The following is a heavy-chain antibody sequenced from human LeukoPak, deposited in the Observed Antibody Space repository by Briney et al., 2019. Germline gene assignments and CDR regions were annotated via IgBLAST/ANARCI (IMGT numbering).Heavy chain of an antibody. V-gene: IGHV3-20*04. CDR3: ARGDCGNASTEYYYYYIDV. CDR1: GFTFDDYG. Sequence: GGSLRLSCAASGFTFDDYGMSWVRQAPGKGLEWVSRINWNGGSTGYADSVKGRFTISRDNAKNSLYLQMNSLRAEDTALYYCARGDCGNASTEYYYYYIDVWGKGTTVTVSS. J-gene: IGHJ6*03. CDR2: INWNGGST. D-gene: IGHD4-23*01.